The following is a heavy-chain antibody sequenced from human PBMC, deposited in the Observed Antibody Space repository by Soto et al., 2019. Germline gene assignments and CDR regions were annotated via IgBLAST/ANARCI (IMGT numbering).Heavy chain of an antibody. CDR2: TYYRSKWYN. J-gene: IGHJ6*03. CDR3: ARGCSSSSHYYYYYYMDV. Sequence: KQSQTLSLTCAISGDSVSSNSAAWNWIRQSPSRGLEWLGRTYYRSKWYNDYAVSVKSRITINPDTSKNQFSLQLNSVTPEDTAVYYCARGCSSSSHYYYYYYMDVWGKGTTVTVSS. V-gene: IGHV6-1*01. CDR1: GDSVSSNSAA. D-gene: IGHD6-6*01.